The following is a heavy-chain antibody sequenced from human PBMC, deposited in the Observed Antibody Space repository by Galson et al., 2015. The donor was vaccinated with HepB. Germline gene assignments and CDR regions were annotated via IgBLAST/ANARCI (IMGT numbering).Heavy chain of an antibody. J-gene: IGHJ4*02. CDR3: ARAYDFWSGSYYFDY. CDR1: GFTFSSYW. D-gene: IGHD3-3*01. CDR2: IKQDGSEK. V-gene: IGHV3-7*03. Sequence: SLRLSCAASGFTFSSYWMSWVRQAPGKGLEWVANIKQDGSEKYYVDSVKGRFTISRDNAKNSLYLQMNSLRAEDTAVYYCARAYDFWSGSYYFDYWGQGTLVTVSS.